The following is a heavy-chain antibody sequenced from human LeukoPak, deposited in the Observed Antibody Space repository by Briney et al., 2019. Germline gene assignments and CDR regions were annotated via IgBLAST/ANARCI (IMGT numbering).Heavy chain of an antibody. D-gene: IGHD5-12*01. Sequence: GGSLRLSCAASGFTFSSYAMSWVRQAPGKGLEWVSLISGDGGSTYYADSVKGRFTISRDNSKNSLYLQMNSLRTEDTALYYCAKDPGYSGYDYVGPVDYWGQGTLVTVSS. CDR2: ISGDGGST. J-gene: IGHJ4*02. V-gene: IGHV3-43*02. CDR1: GFTFSSYA. CDR3: AKDPGYSGYDYVGPVDY.